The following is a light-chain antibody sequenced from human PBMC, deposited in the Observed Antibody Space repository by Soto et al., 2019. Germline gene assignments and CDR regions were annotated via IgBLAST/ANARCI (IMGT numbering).Light chain of an antibody. Sequence: EVVLTQSPGTLSLSPGEKATLSCRASQSVSSNYLAWHQQKPGQAPRLLIYGASTRATGIPARFSGSGSGTEFTLTISSLQSEDFAVYYCQQYNNWPPITFGQGTRLEIK. CDR3: QQYNNWPPIT. CDR2: GAS. V-gene: IGKV3-15*01. CDR1: QSVSSN. J-gene: IGKJ5*01.